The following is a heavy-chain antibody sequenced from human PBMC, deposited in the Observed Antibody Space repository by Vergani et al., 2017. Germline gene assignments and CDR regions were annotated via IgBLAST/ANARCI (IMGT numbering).Heavy chain of an antibody. V-gene: IGHV4-34*01. CDR3: VRRDFWVGPRTFDF. CDR1: GAAFNSYQ. J-gene: IGHJ3*01. D-gene: IGHD3-3*01. CDR2: IDDKGKS. Sequence: QVQLHQWGAGLLKTSETLSLTCAVSGAAFNSYQWTWIRQSPGRGLEWIGEIDDKGKSICNPTLKSRVTISVDNSKRHFSLHVTSVTAADSAMYYCVRRDFWVGPRTFDFWGAGTQVTVSS.